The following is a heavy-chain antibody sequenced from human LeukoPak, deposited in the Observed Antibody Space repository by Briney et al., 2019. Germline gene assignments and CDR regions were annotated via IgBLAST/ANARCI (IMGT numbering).Heavy chain of an antibody. J-gene: IGHJ4*02. Sequence: VGSLRLSCAASGFTFSSYWMSWVRQAPGKGLEWVANIKKDGSEKYYVDSVKGRFTISRDNAKTSLYLQMNSLRAEDTAVYYCAKSGIGGLRGGYFDYWGQGTLVTVSS. V-gene: IGHV3-7*03. CDR2: IKKDGSEK. CDR3: AKSGIGGLRGGYFDY. CDR1: GFTFSSYW. D-gene: IGHD4-17*01.